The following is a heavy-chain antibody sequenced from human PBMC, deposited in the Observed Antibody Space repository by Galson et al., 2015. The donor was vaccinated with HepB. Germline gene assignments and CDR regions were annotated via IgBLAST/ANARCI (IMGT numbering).Heavy chain of an antibody. J-gene: IGHJ6*02. D-gene: IGHD5-18*01. CDR2: INAGDGNT. CDR1: GYIFTRYA. V-gene: IGHV1-3*01. Sequence: SVKVSCKASGYIFTRYAMRWVRQAPGQRLEWMGWINAGDGNTKYSQKFQGRVTFSRDTSASTAYMELNSLRSEDTAVYYCARDNRDVDTSMVYYYYGMDVWGQGTTVTVSS. CDR3: ARDNRDVDTSMVYYYYGMDV.